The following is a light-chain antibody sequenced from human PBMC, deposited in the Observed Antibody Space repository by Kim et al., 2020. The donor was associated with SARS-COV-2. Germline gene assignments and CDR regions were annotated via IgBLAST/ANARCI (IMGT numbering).Light chain of an antibody. CDR3: QQYNNWPLT. Sequence: VSPGERGTLSSRASQSVSTNLTWYQQKPGQAPRLPIYGASTRATGIPARFIGSGSGTEFTLTISSLQSEDFAVDYCQQYNNWPLTFGGGTKVDIK. V-gene: IGKV3-15*01. CDR2: GAS. CDR1: QSVSTN. J-gene: IGKJ4*01.